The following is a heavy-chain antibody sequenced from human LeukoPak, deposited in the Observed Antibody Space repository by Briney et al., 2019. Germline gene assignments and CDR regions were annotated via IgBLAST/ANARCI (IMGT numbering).Heavy chain of an antibody. CDR1: GYTFTGYY. Sequence: GASVKVSCKASGYTFTGYYMHWVRQAPGQGLEWMGRINPNSGGTNYAQKFQGRVTMTRDTSISTAYVELSRLRSDDTAVYYCALCSGGSCYLFDYWGQGTLVTVSS. J-gene: IGHJ4*02. CDR2: INPNSGGT. V-gene: IGHV1-2*06. CDR3: ALCSGGSCYLFDY. D-gene: IGHD2-15*01.